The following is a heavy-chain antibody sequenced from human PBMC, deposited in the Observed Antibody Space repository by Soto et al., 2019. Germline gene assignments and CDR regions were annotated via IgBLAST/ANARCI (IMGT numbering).Heavy chain of an antibody. D-gene: IGHD3-22*01. CDR1: GGSISSYY. V-gene: IGHV4-4*07. CDR2: IYTSGST. Sequence: SETLSLTCTVSGGSISSYYWSWIRQPAGKGLEWIGRIYTSGSTNYNPSLKSRVTMSVDTSKNQFSLKLSSVTAADTAVYYCAREAYYYDSSGYYYWGFDYWGQGTLVTVSS. CDR3: AREAYYYDSSGYYYWGFDY. J-gene: IGHJ4*02.